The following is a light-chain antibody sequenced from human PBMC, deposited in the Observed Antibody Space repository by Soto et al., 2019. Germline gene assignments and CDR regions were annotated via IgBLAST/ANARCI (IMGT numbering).Light chain of an antibody. V-gene: IGLV1-44*01. Sequence: QSVLTQPPPASGAPRQTIIISFFWSSSNIGGNTVTWYQQLPGAAPKVLIYSDNQRPSGVPDRFSGSKSGTSASLAISGLQSEDEADYHCVSWDDVRNGYVFGTGTKATVL. CDR2: SDN. CDR1: SSNIGGNT. J-gene: IGLJ1*01. CDR3: VSWDDVRNGYV.